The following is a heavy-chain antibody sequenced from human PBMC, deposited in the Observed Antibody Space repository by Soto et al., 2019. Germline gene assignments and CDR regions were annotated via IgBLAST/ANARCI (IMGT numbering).Heavy chain of an antibody. CDR3: ARDSMVFGY. CDR1: GFTFSDHY. V-gene: IGHV3-72*01. Sequence: LRLSCAASGFTFSDHYMDWVRQAPGKGLEWVGRTRNKANSYTTEYAAPVKGRFTISRDDSKSIAYLQMNSLKTEDTAVYYCARDSMVFGYWGQGTLVTVSS. CDR2: TRNKANSYTT. D-gene: IGHD3-10*01. J-gene: IGHJ4*02.